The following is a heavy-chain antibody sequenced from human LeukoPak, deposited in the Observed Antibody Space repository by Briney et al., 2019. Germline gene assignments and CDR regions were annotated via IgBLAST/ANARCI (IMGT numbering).Heavy chain of an antibody. J-gene: IGHJ5*02. CDR3: ARSAAGSIRWLDP. CDR2: IYHSGST. D-gene: IGHD6-13*01. CDR1: GGSISSSNW. Sequence: SETLSLTCAVSGGSISSSNWWSWVRQPPGKGLEWIGEIYHSGSTNYNPSLKSRVTISVDKSKNQFSLKLSSVTAADTAVYYCARSAAGSIRWLDPWGQGTLVTVSS. V-gene: IGHV4-4*02.